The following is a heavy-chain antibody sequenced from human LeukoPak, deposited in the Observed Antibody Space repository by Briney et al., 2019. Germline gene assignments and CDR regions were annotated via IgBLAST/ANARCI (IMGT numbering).Heavy chain of an antibody. D-gene: IGHD2-15*01. CDR1: GFTFSSYA. Sequence: QPGGSLRLSCAASGFTFSSYAMSWVRQAPGKGLEGGSAISGSGGSTYYADSVKGRFTISRDKSKNTLSLQMNSLRAEDTAVYYCAQQVGYCSSGSCYFTYWGQGTLVTVSS. V-gene: IGHV3-23*01. CDR3: AQQVGYCSSGSCYFTY. CDR2: ISGSGGST. J-gene: IGHJ1*01.